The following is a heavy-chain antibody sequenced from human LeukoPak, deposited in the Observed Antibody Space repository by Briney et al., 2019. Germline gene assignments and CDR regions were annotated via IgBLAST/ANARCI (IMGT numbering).Heavy chain of an antibody. J-gene: IGHJ4*02. CDR2: ISSSGSTI. CDR3: ARDAPMVRGPLDY. CDR1: GFTFSSYS. D-gene: IGHD3-10*01. Sequence: PGGSLRLSCAASGFTFSSYSMNWVRQAPGKGLEWVSYISSSGSTIYYADSVKGRFTISRDNAKNSLYLQMNSLRAEDTAVYYCARDAPMVRGPLDYWGQGTLVTVSS. V-gene: IGHV3-48*04.